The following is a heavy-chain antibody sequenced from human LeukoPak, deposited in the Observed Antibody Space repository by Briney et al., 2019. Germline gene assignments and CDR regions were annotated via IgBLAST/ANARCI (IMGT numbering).Heavy chain of an antibody. CDR2: INPSGGST. V-gene: IGHV1-46*01. CDR1: GYTFTSYY. Sequence: ASVKVSCKASGYTFTSYYMHWVRKAPGQGLEWMGIINPSGGSTSYAQKFQGRVTMTRDTSTSTVYMELSSLRSEDTAVYYCARVIDRGDGYNSDPYYFDYWGQGTLVTVSS. D-gene: IGHD5-24*01. CDR3: ARVIDRGDGYNSDPYYFDY. J-gene: IGHJ4*02.